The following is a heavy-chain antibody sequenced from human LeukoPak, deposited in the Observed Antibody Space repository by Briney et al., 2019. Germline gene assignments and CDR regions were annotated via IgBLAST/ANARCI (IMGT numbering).Heavy chain of an antibody. J-gene: IGHJ4*02. CDR3: AKDSDYYYGSGTHLDY. CDR1: GFTFSSYS. D-gene: IGHD3-10*01. CDR2: ISSSSSTI. V-gene: IGHV3-48*01. Sequence: TGGSLRLSCAASGFTFSSYSMNWVRQAPGKGLEWVSYISSSSSTIYYADSVKGRFTISRDNAKNSLYLQMNSLRADDTAVYYCAKDSDYYYGSGTHLDYWGQGTLVTVSS.